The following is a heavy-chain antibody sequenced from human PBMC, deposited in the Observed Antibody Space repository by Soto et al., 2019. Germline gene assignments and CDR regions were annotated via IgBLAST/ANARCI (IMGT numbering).Heavy chain of an antibody. Sequence: GGSLRLSCAASGFTFSSYSMNWVRQAPGKGLEWVSYISSSSSTIYYADSVKGRFTISRDNAKNSLYLQMNSLRDEDTAVYYCAREIMITFGGVIAPAYGMDVWGQGTTVTVPS. CDR1: GFTFSSYS. D-gene: IGHD3-16*02. J-gene: IGHJ6*02. V-gene: IGHV3-48*02. CDR2: ISSSSSTI. CDR3: AREIMITFGGVIAPAYGMDV.